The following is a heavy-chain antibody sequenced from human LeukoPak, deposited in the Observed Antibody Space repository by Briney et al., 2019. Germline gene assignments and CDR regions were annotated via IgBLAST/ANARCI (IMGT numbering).Heavy chain of an antibody. J-gene: IGHJ4*02. CDR2: IIPIFGTA. CDR3: ARDYYDSSGYYYFDY. CDR1: GGTFSSYA. Sequence: ASVNVSCKASGGTFSSYAISWVRQAPGQGLEWMGGIIPIFGTANYAQKFQGRVTITADESTSTAYMELSSLRSEDTAVYYCARDYYDSSGYYYFDYWGQGTLVTVSS. D-gene: IGHD3-22*01. V-gene: IGHV1-69*01.